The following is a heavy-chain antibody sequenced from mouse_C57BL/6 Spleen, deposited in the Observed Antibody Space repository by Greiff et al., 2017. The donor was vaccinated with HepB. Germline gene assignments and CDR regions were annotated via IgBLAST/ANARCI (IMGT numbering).Heavy chain of an antibody. CDR1: GYTFTSYW. V-gene: IGHV1-55*01. D-gene: IGHD1-1*01. Sequence: QVQLQQPGAELVKPGASVKMSCKASGYTFTSYWITWVKQRPGQGLEWIGDIYPGSGSTNYNEKFKSKATLTVDTSSSTAYMQLSSLTSEDSAVYYCAYYYGSSPWFAYWGQGTLFTVSA. CDR2: IYPGSGST. CDR3: AYYYGSSPWFAY. J-gene: IGHJ3*01.